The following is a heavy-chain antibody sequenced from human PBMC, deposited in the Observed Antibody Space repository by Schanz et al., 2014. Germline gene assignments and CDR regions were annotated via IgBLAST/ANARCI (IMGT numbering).Heavy chain of an antibody. J-gene: IGHJ4*02. CDR1: EYSFTSYS. CDR2: INTGSGDT. Sequence: QVHLVQSGAEVKRPGASVKVSCKASEYSFTSYSMHWVRQAPGQRLEWMGWINTGSGDTKYSQNLQDRVTMTTDTSTSTVYMELRSLRSDDTAVYYCAKEPSHGDYDYYFHYWGQGTLVTVSS. CDR3: AKEPSHGDYDYYFHY. V-gene: IGHV1-3*04. D-gene: IGHD3-22*01.